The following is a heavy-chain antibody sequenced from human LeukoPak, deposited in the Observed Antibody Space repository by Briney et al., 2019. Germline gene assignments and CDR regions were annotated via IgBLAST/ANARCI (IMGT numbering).Heavy chain of an antibody. Sequence: SETLSLTCTVSGGSISSSSYYWGWIRQPPGKGLEWIGSIYYSGSTYYNPSLKSRVTISVDTSKNQFSLKLSSVTAADTAVYYCARPSGYSYGYGIDYWGQGALVTVSS. CDR2: IYYSGST. CDR3: ARPSGYSYGYGIDY. V-gene: IGHV4-39*01. CDR1: GGSISSSSYY. J-gene: IGHJ4*02. D-gene: IGHD5-18*01.